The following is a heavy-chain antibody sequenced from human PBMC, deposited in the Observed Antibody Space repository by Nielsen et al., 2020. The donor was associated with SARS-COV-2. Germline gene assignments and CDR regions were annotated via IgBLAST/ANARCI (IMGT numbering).Heavy chain of an antibody. Sequence: GSLRLSCTVSGGSIRSYYWTWIRQPPGKGLEWIGYIYYTGSANYNPSLKSRVTISVDTSKNQFSLKLSSVTAADTAVYYCARDQLWSSGYMDVWGKGTTVTVSS. CDR2: IYYTGSA. D-gene: IGHD5-18*01. CDR1: GGSIRSYY. V-gene: IGHV4-59*12. J-gene: IGHJ6*03. CDR3: ARDQLWSSGYMDV.